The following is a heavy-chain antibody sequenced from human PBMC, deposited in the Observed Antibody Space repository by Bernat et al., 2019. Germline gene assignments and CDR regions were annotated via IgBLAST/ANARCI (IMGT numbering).Heavy chain of an antibody. CDR1: GFTFSSYG. CDR2: IWYDGSNK. D-gene: IGHD6-13*01. CDR3: ARDHSRCIDY. Sequence: QVQLVESGGGVVQPGRSLRLSCAASGFTFSSYGMHWVRQAPGKGLEWVAVIWYDGSNKYYADSVKGRFTISRDNSKNTLYLQMNSLRAEDTAVYYCARDHSRCIDYWGQGTLVTVSS. J-gene: IGHJ4*02. V-gene: IGHV3-33*01.